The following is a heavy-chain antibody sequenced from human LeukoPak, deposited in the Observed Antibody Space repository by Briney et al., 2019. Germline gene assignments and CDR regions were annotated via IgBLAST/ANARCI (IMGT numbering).Heavy chain of an antibody. Sequence: PGGSLRLSCEASEFTFSSYAMSWVRQAPGKGLEWVSAISESGGYTKYADPVKGRFTISRDNSKNTLYLQMNSLKAEDTAAYYCATEDSSDYYSFDYWGQGTLVTVSS. CDR2: ISESGGYT. CDR3: ATEDSSDYYSFDY. V-gene: IGHV3-23*01. CDR1: EFTFSSYA. D-gene: IGHD3-22*01. J-gene: IGHJ4*02.